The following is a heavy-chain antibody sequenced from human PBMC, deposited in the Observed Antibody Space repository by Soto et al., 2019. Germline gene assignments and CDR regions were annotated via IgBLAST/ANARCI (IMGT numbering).Heavy chain of an antibody. CDR2: IYYNGNT. CDR1: GGSISNHY. V-gene: IGHV4-59*11. J-gene: IGHJ4*02. Sequence: QVQLQESGPGLVKPSETLSLTCSVSGGSISNHYWSWIRQPPGKGLERIGYIYYNGNTNYNPSLKSRVTMSVDTSRNQISLKLTTVTAADTAVYYCTRANWYSEYWGQVTLVTVSS. CDR3: TRANWYSEY. D-gene: IGHD7-27*01.